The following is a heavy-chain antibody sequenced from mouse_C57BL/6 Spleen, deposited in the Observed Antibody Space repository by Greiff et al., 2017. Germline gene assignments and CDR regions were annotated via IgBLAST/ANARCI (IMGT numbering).Heavy chain of an antibody. D-gene: IGHD1-1*01. CDR2: IYPGDGDT. CDR3: ARSMITTVLDY. J-gene: IGHJ2*01. V-gene: IGHV1-80*01. CDR1: GYAFSSYW. Sequence: QVQLQQSGAELVKPGASVKISCKASGYAFSSYWMNWVKQRPGKGLEWIGQIYPGDGDTNYNGKFKGKATLTADKSSSTAYMQLSSLTSEDSAVYFCARSMITTVLDYWGQGTTLTVSS.